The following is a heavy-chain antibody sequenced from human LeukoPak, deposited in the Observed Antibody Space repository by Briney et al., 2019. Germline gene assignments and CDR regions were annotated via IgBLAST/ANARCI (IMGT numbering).Heavy chain of an antibody. CDR2: ISYDGSNK. Sequence: PGRSLRLSCAASGFTFSSYAMHWVRQAPGKGLEWVAVISYDGSNKYYADSVKGRFTISRDNSKNTLFLQTNSLRADDSAVYYCARVDTSIFDFEYWGQGTLVTVSS. D-gene: IGHD5-18*01. V-gene: IGHV3-30-3*01. CDR3: ARVDTSIFDFEY. CDR1: GFTFSSYA. J-gene: IGHJ4*02.